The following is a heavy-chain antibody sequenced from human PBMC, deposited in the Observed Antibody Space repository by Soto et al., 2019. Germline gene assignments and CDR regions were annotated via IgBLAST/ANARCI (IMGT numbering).Heavy chain of an antibody. V-gene: IGHV4-34*01. CDR1: GGSFSGYY. CDR3: ARHGSGSQYPIDY. D-gene: IGHD3-10*01. Sequence: SETLSLTCAVYGGSFSGYYWSWIRQPPGKGLEWIGEINHSGSTNYNPSLKSRVTISVDTSKNQFSLNLNSVTAADTAVYYCARHGSGSQYPIDYWGQGTLVTVSS. J-gene: IGHJ4*02. CDR2: INHSGST.